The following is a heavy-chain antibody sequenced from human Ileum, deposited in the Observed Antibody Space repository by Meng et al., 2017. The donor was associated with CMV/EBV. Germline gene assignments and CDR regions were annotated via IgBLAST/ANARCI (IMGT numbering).Heavy chain of an antibody. CDR1: RFTFSNYA. CDR3: AKISSGWYREFEY. V-gene: IGHV3-23*01. D-gene: IGHD6-19*01. Sequence: CAASRFTFSNYAMNWVRQAPGKGLEWVSGISGSGGNTYFADSVKGRFTMSRDNSKNTLYLQMNSLRAEDTAVYYCAKISSGWYREFEYWGQGALVTVSS. J-gene: IGHJ4*02. CDR2: ISGSGGNT.